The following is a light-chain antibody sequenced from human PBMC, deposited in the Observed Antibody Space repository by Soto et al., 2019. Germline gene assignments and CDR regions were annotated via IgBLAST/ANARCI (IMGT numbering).Light chain of an antibody. Sequence: QSALTQPASVSGSPGQSITISCTGTSSDVGSYNLVSWYQQYPGKAPKLMIYEVTKRPSGVSNRFSGSKSGNTASLTISGLQAEDEADYYCSSYTSSSNYVFGTGTKVTVL. CDR3: SSYTSSSNYV. CDR2: EVT. CDR1: SSDVGSYNL. J-gene: IGLJ1*01. V-gene: IGLV2-14*02.